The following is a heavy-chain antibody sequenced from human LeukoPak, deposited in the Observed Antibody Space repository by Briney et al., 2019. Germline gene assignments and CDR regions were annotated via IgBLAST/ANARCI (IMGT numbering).Heavy chain of an antibody. CDR3: ARGVRHIVVVTAGNTPGAFDI. Sequence: ASVKVSCKASGFTFTNYNLHWVRQAPGQRLEWMGIINPSGGSTSYAQKFQGRVTMTRDMSTSTVYMELSSLRSEDTAVYYCARGVRHIVVVTAGNTPGAFDIWGQGTMVTVSS. J-gene: IGHJ3*02. V-gene: IGHV1-46*01. CDR2: INPSGGST. CDR1: GFTFTNYN. D-gene: IGHD2-21*02.